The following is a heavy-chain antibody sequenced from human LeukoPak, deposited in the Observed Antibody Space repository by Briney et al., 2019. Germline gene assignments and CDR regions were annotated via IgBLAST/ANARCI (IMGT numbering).Heavy chain of an antibody. J-gene: IGHJ4*02. CDR2: ISSSGSTI. V-gene: IGHV3-11*01. Sequence: GGSLRLSCAASGFTFSDYYMSWIRQAPGKGLEWVSYISSSGSTIYYADSVKGRFTISRDNAKNSLYLQMNSLRAEDTAVYYCARAVVTMIVVDFDYWGQGTLVTVSS. CDR1: GFTFSDYY. D-gene: IGHD3-22*01. CDR3: ARAVVTMIVVDFDY.